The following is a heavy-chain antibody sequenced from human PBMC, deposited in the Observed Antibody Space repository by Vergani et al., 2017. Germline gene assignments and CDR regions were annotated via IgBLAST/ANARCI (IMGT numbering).Heavy chain of an antibody. D-gene: IGHD1-1*01. V-gene: IGHV1-18*01. J-gene: IGHJ4*02. CDR1: GYTFTSYG. CDR3: AIDSPRARPSEKDDNFDY. CDR2: ISAYNGNT. Sequence: QVQLVQSGAEVKKPGASVKVSCKASGYTFTSYGISWVRQAPGQGLEWMGWISAYNGNTNYAQKLQGRVTMTTDTSTSTAYMELRSLRSDDTAVYYCAIDSPRARPSEKDDNFDYWGQGTLVTVSS.